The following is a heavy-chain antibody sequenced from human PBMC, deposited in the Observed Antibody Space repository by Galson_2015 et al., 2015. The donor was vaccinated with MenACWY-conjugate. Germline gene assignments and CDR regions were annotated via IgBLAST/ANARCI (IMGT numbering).Heavy chain of an antibody. J-gene: IGHJ4*02. D-gene: IGHD3-3*01. V-gene: IGHV3-73*01. CDR3: AKGRRFLEWLPYDY. CDR1: GFTFSGSA. CDR2: IRSKANSYAT. Sequence: SLRLSCAASGFTFSGSAMHWVRQASGKGLEWVGRIRSKANSYATAYAASVKGRFTISRDNSKNTLYLQMNSLRAEDTAVYYCAKGRRFLEWLPYDYWAREPWSPSPQ.